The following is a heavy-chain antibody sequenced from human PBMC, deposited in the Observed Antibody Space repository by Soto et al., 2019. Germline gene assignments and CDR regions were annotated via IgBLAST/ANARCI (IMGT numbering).Heavy chain of an antibody. Sequence: SETLSLTCTVSGGSISNYYWSWIRQLPGKGLEWIGYIHYSGNTKYNPSLKSRVTISSDTSKDQFSLKLTSMTAADTAVYYCARGHYDFWSGYFATIDYWGQGTLVTVSS. J-gene: IGHJ4*02. CDR1: GGSISNYY. CDR2: IHYSGNT. V-gene: IGHV4-59*08. CDR3: ARGHYDFWSGYFATIDY. D-gene: IGHD3-3*01.